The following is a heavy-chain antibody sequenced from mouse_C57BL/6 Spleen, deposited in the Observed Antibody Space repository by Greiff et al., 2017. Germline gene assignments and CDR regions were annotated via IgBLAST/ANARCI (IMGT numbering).Heavy chain of an antibody. V-gene: IGHV5-12*01. D-gene: IGHD5-1*01. J-gene: IGHJ4*01. CDR3: ARRGSNYAMDY. CDR2: ISNGGGSP. Sequence: EVKLVESGGGLVQPGGSLKLSCAASGFPFSDYYMYWVRQTPEKRLEWVASISNGGGSPYYPDTVKGRFPISRNNAKNTLYLQRSRLKTKDTAMYYCARRGSNYAMDYWGQGTSVTVSS. CDR1: GFPFSDYY.